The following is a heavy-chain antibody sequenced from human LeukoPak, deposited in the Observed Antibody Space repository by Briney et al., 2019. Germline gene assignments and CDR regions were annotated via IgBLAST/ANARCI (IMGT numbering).Heavy chain of an antibody. CDR2: IYYGGST. J-gene: IGHJ4*02. Sequence: SGTLSLTCTVSGGSISSYYWSWIRQPPGKGLEWIGYIYYGGSTNYNPSLKSRVTISVDTSKNQFSLKLSSVTAADTAVYYCARVKNWGPFYFDYWGQGTLVTVSS. CDR1: GGSISSYY. D-gene: IGHD7-27*01. CDR3: ARVKNWGPFYFDY. V-gene: IGHV4-59*08.